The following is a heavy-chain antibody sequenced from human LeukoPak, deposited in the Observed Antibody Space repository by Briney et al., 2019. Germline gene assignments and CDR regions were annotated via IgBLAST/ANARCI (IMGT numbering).Heavy chain of an antibody. J-gene: IGHJ1*01. CDR3: ASGRYFDWSPGPSGQFQH. CDR1: GYTFTSYY. V-gene: IGHV1-46*01. Sequence: ASVKVSCKASGYTFTSYYMHWVRQAPGQGLEWMGIINPSGGSTSYAQKFQGRVTMTRDTSTSTVYMELSSLRSEDTAVYYCASGRYFDWSPGPSGQFQHWGQGTRVTVSS. CDR2: INPSGGST. D-gene: IGHD3-9*01.